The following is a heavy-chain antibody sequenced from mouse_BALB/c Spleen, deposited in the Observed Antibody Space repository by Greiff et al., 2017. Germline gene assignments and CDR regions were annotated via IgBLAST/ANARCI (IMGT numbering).Heavy chain of an antibody. J-gene: IGHJ3*01. D-gene: IGHD4-1*01. CDR3: NAAGLRAWFAY. CDR1: GFNIKDYY. Sequence: VQLQQSGAELVRSGASVKLSCTASGFNIKDYYMHWVKQRPEQGLEWIGWIDPENGDTEYAPKFQGKATMTADTSSNTAYLQLSSLTSEDTAVYYCNAAGLRAWFAYWGQGTLVTVSA. CDR2: IDPENGDT. V-gene: IGHV14-4*02.